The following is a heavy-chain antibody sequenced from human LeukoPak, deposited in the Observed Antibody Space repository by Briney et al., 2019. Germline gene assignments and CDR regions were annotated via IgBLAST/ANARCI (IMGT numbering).Heavy chain of an antibody. CDR2: INTDGRIT. Sequence: GGSLRLSCVASGFSFRNYAIPWVRQAPGKGLEYVSVINTDGRITYYADSVKGRFTISRDNSKNTVYLQMGSLRGEDMAVYYCTRDGGSFCDFDYWGQGALVTVSS. CDR1: GFSFRNYA. J-gene: IGHJ4*02. V-gene: IGHV3-64*02. D-gene: IGHD1-26*01. CDR3: TRDGGSFCDFDY.